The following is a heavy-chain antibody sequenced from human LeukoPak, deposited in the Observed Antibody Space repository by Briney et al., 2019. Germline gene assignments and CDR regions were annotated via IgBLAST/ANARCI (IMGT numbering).Heavy chain of an antibody. CDR1: GGTFSSYA. V-gene: IGHV1-69*13. CDR2: IIPIFGTA. D-gene: IGHD5-24*01. Sequence: SVKVSCKASGGTFSSYAISWVRQAPGQGLEWMGGIIPIFGTANYAQKFQGRVTITADESTSTAYMELSSLRSEDTAVYYCASTIPQHDAFDIWGQGTMVTVSS. CDR3: ASTIPQHDAFDI. J-gene: IGHJ3*02.